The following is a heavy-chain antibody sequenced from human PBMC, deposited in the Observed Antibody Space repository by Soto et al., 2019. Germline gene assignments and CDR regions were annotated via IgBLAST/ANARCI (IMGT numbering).Heavy chain of an antibody. CDR1: GDSVSSNGAT. V-gene: IGHV6-1*01. D-gene: IGHD2-15*01. Sequence: SQTLSLTCAISGDSVSSNGATWNWIRQSPSRGLEWLGRTYYRSKWYNDYAIFVKSRITINPDTSKSQFSLRLNSVIPEDTAVYYCERAHLGSDRYILDSCQPWGQGMLVNVAS. CDR2: TYYRSKWYN. CDR3: ERAHLGSDRYILDSCQP. J-gene: IGHJ5*02.